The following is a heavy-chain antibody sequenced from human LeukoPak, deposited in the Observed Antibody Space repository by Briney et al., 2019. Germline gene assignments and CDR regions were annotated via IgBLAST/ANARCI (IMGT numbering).Heavy chain of an antibody. CDR1: GFTFSSYA. V-gene: IGHV3-23*01. Sequence: PGGCLRLSCAGSGFTFSSYAMSWVRQAPGKGLEWVSAISGSGGSTYYADSVKGRFTISRDNSKNTLYLQMNILRAEDTAVYYCAKDRFEFTAAVFHYWGQGTLVTVSS. CDR3: AKDRFEFTAAVFHY. J-gene: IGHJ4*02. CDR2: ISGSGGST. D-gene: IGHD6-13*01.